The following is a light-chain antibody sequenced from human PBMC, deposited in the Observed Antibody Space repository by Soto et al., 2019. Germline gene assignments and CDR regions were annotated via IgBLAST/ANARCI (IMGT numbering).Light chain of an antibody. CDR3: QQSYGTPPT. V-gene: IGKV1-39*01. CDR1: QSISSY. CDR2: AAS. J-gene: IGKJ1*01. Sequence: DIQMTQSPSSLSASVGDRVTITCRASQSISSYLNWYQQKPGKAPKLLIYAASSLQSWVPSRFSGRAAGPDFTFTISSLQPEDVATYACQQSYGTPPTSGEGNKVEIK.